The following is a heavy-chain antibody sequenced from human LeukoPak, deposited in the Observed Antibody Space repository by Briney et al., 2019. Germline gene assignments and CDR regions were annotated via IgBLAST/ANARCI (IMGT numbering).Heavy chain of an antibody. CDR3: VRNGYGYYFDY. V-gene: IGHV4-4*02. Sequence: EPSETLSLTCAVSGGSISSNNWWSWVRQPPGKGLEWIGEIHHSGITNYNPSLKSRVTISVDKSTNHFSLRLSSVTAADTAVYYCVRNGYGYYFDYWGQGTLVTVSS. D-gene: IGHD5-12*01. CDR1: GGSISSNNW. CDR2: IHHSGIT. J-gene: IGHJ4*02.